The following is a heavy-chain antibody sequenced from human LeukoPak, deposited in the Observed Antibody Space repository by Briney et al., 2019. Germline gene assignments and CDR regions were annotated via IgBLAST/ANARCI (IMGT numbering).Heavy chain of an antibody. V-gene: IGHV3-23*01. Sequence: GGSLRPSCAASGFTFSSYAMSWVRLAPGKGLGWVSGIRGSGGSTYYADSVKGRSIISRDNPKNTLYLQMNSLRAEDTAVYYCAKLAFGEFTDCWGQGTLVTVSS. CDR3: AKLAFGEFTDC. J-gene: IGHJ4*02. CDR1: GFTFSSYA. D-gene: IGHD3-10*01. CDR2: IRGSGGST.